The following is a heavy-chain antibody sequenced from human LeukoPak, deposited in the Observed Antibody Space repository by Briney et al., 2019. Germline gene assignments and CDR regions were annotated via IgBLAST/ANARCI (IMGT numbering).Heavy chain of an antibody. D-gene: IGHD5-12*01. CDR2: IKQDGSEK. CDR1: GFTFSSYW. V-gene: IGHV3-7*01. CDR3: ARESGMDIVPAYYGMDV. Sequence: GGSLRLSCAASGFTFSSYWMSWVRQAPGKGLEWVAKIKQDGSEKYYVDSVKGRFTISRDNAKNSLYVQMNSLRAEDTGVYYCARESGMDIVPAYYGMDVWGQGTAVTVSS. J-gene: IGHJ6*02.